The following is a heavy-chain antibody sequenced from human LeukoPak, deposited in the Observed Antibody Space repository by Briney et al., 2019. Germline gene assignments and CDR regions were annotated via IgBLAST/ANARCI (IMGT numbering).Heavy chain of an antibody. CDR3: ARGVAAAGGYDAFDI. D-gene: IGHD6-13*01. J-gene: IGHJ3*02. CDR1: GGSISSSTYY. CDR2: IYYSGST. V-gene: IGHV4-39*01. Sequence: SETLSLTCTVSGGSISSSTYYWGWIRQPPGKGLEWIGSIYYSGSTYYSPSLKSRVTISVDTSKNQFSLKLSSVTAADTAVYYCARGVAAAGGYDAFDIWGQGTMVTVSS.